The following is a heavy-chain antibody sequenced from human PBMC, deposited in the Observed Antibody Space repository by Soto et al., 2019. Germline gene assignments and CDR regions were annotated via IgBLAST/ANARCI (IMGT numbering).Heavy chain of an antibody. CDR1: GFTFTSSA. V-gene: IGHV1-58*01. CDR2: IVVGSGNT. CDR3: AARPNSGSCYGEIGYYGMDV. Sequence: SVKVSCKASGFTFTSSAVQWVRQARGQRLEWIGWIVVGSGNTNYAQKFQERVTITRDMSTSTAYMELSSLRSEDTAVYYCAARPNSGSCYGEIGYYGMDVWGQGATVTVSS. D-gene: IGHD1-26*01. J-gene: IGHJ6*02.